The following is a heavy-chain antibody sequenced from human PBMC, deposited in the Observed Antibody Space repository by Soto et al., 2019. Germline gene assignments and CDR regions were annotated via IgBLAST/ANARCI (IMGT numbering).Heavy chain of an antibody. J-gene: IGHJ4*02. CDR1: GFIFSNYG. CDR3: ARERDHDGVLRYFDWLLDYFDY. CDR2: IWYDGSNK. D-gene: IGHD3-9*01. V-gene: IGHV3-33*01. Sequence: GGSLRLSCAASGFIFSNYGMHWVRQAPGKGLEWVAVIWYDGSNKYYADSVKGRFTISRDNSKNTLYLQMNSLRAEDTAVYYCARERDHDGVLRYFDWLLDYFDYWGQGTLVTVSS.